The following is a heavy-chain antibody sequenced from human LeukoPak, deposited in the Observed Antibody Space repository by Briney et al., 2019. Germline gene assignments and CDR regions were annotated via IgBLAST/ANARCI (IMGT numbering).Heavy chain of an antibody. CDR2: ISWNSVNI. CDR3: AKGTMIVVAVGDYFDY. CDR1: GFTLDDYA. Sequence: PGGSLRLSCAASGFTLDDYAMHWVRQAPGKDLEWVSGISWNSVNIGYADSAKGRFTISRDNAKNSLYLQMNSLRAEDMALYYCAKGTMIVVAVGDYFDYWGQGTLVTVSS. V-gene: IGHV3-9*03. J-gene: IGHJ4*02. D-gene: IGHD3-22*01.